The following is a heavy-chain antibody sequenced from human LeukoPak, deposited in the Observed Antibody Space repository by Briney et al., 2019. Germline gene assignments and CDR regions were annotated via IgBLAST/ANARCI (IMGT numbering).Heavy chain of an antibody. D-gene: IGHD5-12*01. CDR1: GGSFSGYY. J-gene: IGHJ4*02. V-gene: IGHV4-34*01. Sequence: SETLSLTCAVYGGSFSGYYWSWIRQPPGKGLEWIGEINHSGSTNYNPSLKSRVTISVDTSKNQFSLKLSSVTAADTAVYYCARVRRRYSGYDGFDYWGQGTLVTVSS. CDR3: ARVRRRYSGYDGFDY. CDR2: INHSGST.